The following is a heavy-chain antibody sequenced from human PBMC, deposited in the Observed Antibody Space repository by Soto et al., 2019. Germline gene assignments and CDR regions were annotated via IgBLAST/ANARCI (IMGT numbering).Heavy chain of an antibody. J-gene: IGHJ4*02. CDR1: GGTFISYA. Sequence: QVQLVQSGAEVKKPGSSVKVSCKASGGTFISYAISWVRQAPGQGLEWMGGIIPIFGTANYAQKFQGRVTITADESTSTADMELSSLRSADTAVYYCASPNGSGSYYLTSLDYWGQGTLVTVSS. V-gene: IGHV1-69*01. CDR2: IIPIFGTA. CDR3: ASPNGSGSYYLTSLDY. D-gene: IGHD3-10*01.